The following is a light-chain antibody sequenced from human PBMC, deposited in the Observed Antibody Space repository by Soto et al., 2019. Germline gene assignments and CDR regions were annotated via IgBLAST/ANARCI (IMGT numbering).Light chain of an antibody. J-gene: IGKJ4*01. CDR3: QQYNNWPLT. CDR1: QSVSSN. Sequence: EIVMTQSPATLSVSPGERATLSCRASQSVSSNLAWYQQKPGQAPRLLIYGASTGASGIPARFSGGGSGTEFTLTISSLQSEDFAVYYCQQYNNWPLTFGGGTKVEIK. CDR2: GAS. V-gene: IGKV3-15*01.